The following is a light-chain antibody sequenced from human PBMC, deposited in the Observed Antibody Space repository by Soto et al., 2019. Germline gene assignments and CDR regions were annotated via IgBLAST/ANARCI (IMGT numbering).Light chain of an antibody. CDR1: RNIGSW. V-gene: IGKV1-5*01. CDR2: DAS. Sequence: DIHITQFPSTLSASIGDRVTITCRASRNIGSWLAWYQQKAGKAPNLLIYDASSLESGVPSRFSGSGSGTEFTLTISSLQPADFATYYCQQYNSYLFGQGTKVDIK. J-gene: IGKJ1*01. CDR3: QQYNSYL.